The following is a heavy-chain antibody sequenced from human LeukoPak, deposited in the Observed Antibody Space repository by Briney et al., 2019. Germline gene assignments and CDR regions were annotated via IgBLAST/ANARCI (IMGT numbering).Heavy chain of an antibody. V-gene: IGHV1-2*02. D-gene: IGHD5-12*01. Sequence: ASVKVSCKASGYTFTGYYMHWVRQAPGQGLEWMGWINPHSGGTNYALKFQGRVTMTRDTSISTAFMELSRQTSDDTAVYYCTGGATTPVYWGQGALVTVSS. CDR1: GYTFTGYY. CDR3: TGGATTPVY. CDR2: INPHSGGT. J-gene: IGHJ4*02.